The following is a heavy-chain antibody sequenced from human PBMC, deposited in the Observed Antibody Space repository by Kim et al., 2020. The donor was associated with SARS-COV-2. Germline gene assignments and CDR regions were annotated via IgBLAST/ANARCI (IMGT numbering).Heavy chain of an antibody. CDR2: MKDDGTDA. J-gene: IGHJ5*02. Sequence: GGSLRLSCVASGLAFSNYGMNWVRQPPGMGLEWVASMKDDGTDASYVDSVRGRFTISRDNAKKSLYLQMNSLRAEDTAVYCCARDSIPGAWGQGTLVIVSS. CDR3: ARDSIPGA. D-gene: IGHD2-2*01. CDR1: GLAFSNYG. V-gene: IGHV3-7*03.